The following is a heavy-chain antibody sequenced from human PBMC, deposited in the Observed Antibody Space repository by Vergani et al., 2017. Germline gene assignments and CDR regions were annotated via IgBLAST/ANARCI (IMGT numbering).Heavy chain of an antibody. CDR3: ARYGAAAGTQRNYYYYYMDV. CDR2: INPSGGST. CDR1: GYTFTRYQ. D-gene: IGHD6-13*01. Sequence: QVQLVQSGAEVKKPGASVKVSCKASGYTFTRYQMHWVRQAPGQGLEWMGIINPSGGSTSYAQKFQGRVTMTRETSTSTVYMDLSSLRSEATAVYYCARYGAAAGTQRNYYYYYMDVWGKGTTVIVSS. J-gene: IGHJ6*03. V-gene: IGHV1-46*01.